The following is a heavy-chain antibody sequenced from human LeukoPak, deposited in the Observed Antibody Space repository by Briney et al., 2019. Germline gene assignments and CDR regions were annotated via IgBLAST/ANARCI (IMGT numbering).Heavy chain of an antibody. Sequence: SETLSLTRTVSGGSISSGGYYWSWIRQHPGKGLEWIGYIYYSGSTYYNPSLKGRVTISVDTSKNQFSLKLSSVTAADTAVYYCARALGSVSWNYYGMDVWGQGTTVTVSS. V-gene: IGHV4-31*03. CDR1: GGSISSGGYY. J-gene: IGHJ6*02. D-gene: IGHD6-13*01. CDR3: ARALGSVSWNYYGMDV. CDR2: IYYSGST.